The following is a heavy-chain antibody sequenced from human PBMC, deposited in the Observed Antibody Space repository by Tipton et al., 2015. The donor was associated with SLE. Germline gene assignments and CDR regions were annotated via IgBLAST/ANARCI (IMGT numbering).Heavy chain of an antibody. CDR2: ISGSGGST. CDR3: ARGGSSIPAAGPGWFDP. CDR1: GFTFRNFA. D-gene: IGHD6-13*01. Sequence: SLRLSCVLSGFTFRNFAMSWVRQAPGKGLEWVSSISGSGGSTYYADSVKGRFTISRDNSKNTLYLRMNSLRAADTAVYYCARGGSSIPAAGPGWFDPWAQGTLVTVSS. J-gene: IGHJ5*02. V-gene: IGHV3-23*01.